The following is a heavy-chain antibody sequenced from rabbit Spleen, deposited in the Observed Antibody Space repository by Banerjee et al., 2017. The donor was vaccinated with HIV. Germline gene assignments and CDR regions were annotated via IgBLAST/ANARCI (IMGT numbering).Heavy chain of an antibody. D-gene: IGHD2-1*01. V-gene: IGHV1S45*01. CDR2: IYGGASGNT. Sequence: QEQLEESGGDLVKPEGSLTVTCTASGFSFSSSYWICWVRQAPGKGLEWIACIYGGASGNTGYASWAKGRFTISKTSSTTVTLQVTSLTAADTATYFCVRFDKTNDHGDLWGPGTLVTVS. CDR3: VRFDKTNDHGDL. J-gene: IGHJ6*01. CDR1: GFSFSSSYW.